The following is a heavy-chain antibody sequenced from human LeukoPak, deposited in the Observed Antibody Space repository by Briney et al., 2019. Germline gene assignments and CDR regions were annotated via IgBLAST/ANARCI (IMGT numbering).Heavy chain of an antibody. J-gene: IGHJ4*02. Sequence: GGSLRLSCAASGFTFSSYAMSWVRQAPGKGLEWVSGISGSGGSTNYADSVKGRFTISRDNTKNTLYLQMNSLQTEAMAVYYSAKHPSYYDIVTGSFDYWGQGTLVTVSS. CDR1: GFTFSSYA. D-gene: IGHD3-9*01. CDR3: AKHPSYYDIVTGSFDY. CDR2: ISGSGGST. V-gene: IGHV3-23*01.